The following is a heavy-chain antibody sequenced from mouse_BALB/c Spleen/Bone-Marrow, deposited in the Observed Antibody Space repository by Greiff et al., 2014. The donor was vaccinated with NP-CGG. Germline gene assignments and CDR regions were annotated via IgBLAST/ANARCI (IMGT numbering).Heavy chain of an antibody. CDR1: GFTFSGYA. J-gene: IGHJ1*01. CDR3: ARRKTTILSTFYWYFDV. Sequence: EVKLVESGGGLVRPGGSLKLSCAASGFTFSGYAMSWVRQTPEKRLEWVASISSGGSTFYPDSVKGRFTISRDNARNILYLKMSSLRSEDTAMYYCARRKTTILSTFYWYFDVWGAGTTVTVSS. CDR2: ISSGGST. D-gene: IGHD2-5*01. V-gene: IGHV5-6-5*01.